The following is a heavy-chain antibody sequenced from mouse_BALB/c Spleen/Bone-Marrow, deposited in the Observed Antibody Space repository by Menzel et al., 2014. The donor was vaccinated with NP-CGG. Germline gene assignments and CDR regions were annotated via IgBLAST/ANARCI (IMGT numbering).Heavy chain of an antibody. Sequence: EVMLVESGGGLVQPGGPRKLSCAASGITSSSFGMHWVRQAPEKGLEWVAYISSGSSTIYYADTVKGRFTISRDNPKNTLFLQMTSLRSEDTAMYYCARDYGYAMDYWGQGASVTVSS. D-gene: IGHD1-1*01. V-gene: IGHV5-17*02. CDR3: ARDYGYAMDY. J-gene: IGHJ4*01. CDR2: ISSGSSTI. CDR1: GITSSSFG.